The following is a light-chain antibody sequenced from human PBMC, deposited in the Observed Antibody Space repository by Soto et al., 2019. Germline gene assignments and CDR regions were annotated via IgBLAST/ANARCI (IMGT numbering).Light chain of an antibody. Sequence: EIVLTQSPATLSLSPGERATLSCRASQSVSRSYLAWYQQKPGQSPRLLIYGASSRATGIPDRFSGSGSGTDFTLTISRLEPEDFAVYYCQQYGNSPLTFGGGTKVEIK. CDR3: QQYGNSPLT. J-gene: IGKJ4*01. CDR1: QSVSRSY. CDR2: GAS. V-gene: IGKV3-20*01.